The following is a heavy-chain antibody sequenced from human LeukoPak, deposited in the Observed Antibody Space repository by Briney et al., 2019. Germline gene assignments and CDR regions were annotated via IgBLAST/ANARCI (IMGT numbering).Heavy chain of an antibody. J-gene: IGHJ4*02. Sequence: ASVKVSCKASGYTFTGYYMHWVRQAPGQGLEWMGWISAYNGNTNYAQKLQGRVSMTTDKSTSTAYMELRGLRSDDTAVYYCARDTDDEGFDYWGQGTLVTVSS. V-gene: IGHV1-18*04. CDR2: ISAYNGNT. CDR1: GYTFTGYY. CDR3: ARDTDDEGFDY. D-gene: IGHD1-1*01.